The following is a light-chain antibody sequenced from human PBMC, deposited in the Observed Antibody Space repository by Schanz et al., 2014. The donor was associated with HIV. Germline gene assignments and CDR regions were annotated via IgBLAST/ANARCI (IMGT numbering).Light chain of an antibody. CDR3: CSYAGSSPWV. CDR2: GVD. V-gene: IGLV2-23*02. CDR1: STDVGGYDL. Sequence: QSALTQPASVSGSPGQSITISCTGSSTDVGGYDLVSWYQQHPGQVPKLMIYGVDKRPSGVSHRFSGAKSGNTASLTISGLQAEDEADYYCCSYAGSSPWVFGGGTKLTVL. J-gene: IGLJ3*02.